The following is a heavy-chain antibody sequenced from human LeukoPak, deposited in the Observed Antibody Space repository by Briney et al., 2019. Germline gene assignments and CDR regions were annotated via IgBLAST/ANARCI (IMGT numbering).Heavy chain of an antibody. V-gene: IGHV3-23*01. Sequence: PGGSLRLSCAASGFTFSSYAMSWVRQTPGKGLEWVSTISGSGGSTFYADSVKGRFTISRDNPKNTVDLQMNSLRAEDTAVYCCVKVSSNYYGSGSYQTLDYWGQGTLVTVSS. CDR3: VKVSSNYYGSGSYQTLDY. CDR2: ISGSGGST. J-gene: IGHJ4*02. D-gene: IGHD3-10*01. CDR1: GFTFSSYA.